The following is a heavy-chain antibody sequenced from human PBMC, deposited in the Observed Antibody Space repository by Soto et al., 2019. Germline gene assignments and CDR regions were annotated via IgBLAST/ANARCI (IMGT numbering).Heavy chain of an antibody. Sequence: QVQLVESGGGVVQPGRSLRLSCAASGFTFSSYAMHWVRQAPGKGLEWVAVISYDGSNKYYADSVKGRFTISRDNSKNTLCLQMNSLRAEDTAVYYCARDGKTVDTAMDHRYNWFDPWGQGTLVTVSS. CDR2: ISYDGSNK. CDR1: GFTFSSYA. CDR3: ARDGKTVDTAMDHRYNWFDP. J-gene: IGHJ5*02. D-gene: IGHD5-18*01. V-gene: IGHV3-30-3*01.